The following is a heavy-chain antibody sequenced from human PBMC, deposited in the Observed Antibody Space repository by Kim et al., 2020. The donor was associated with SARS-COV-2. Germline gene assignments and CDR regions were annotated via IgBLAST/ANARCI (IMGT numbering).Heavy chain of an antibody. V-gene: IGHV4-31*02. J-gene: IGHJ6*02. CDR3: ARLPTGLFGMDV. D-gene: IGHD2-15*01. Sequence: YTPSRKSRVTITVDTSQNQFSLKLSSVTAADTAVYYCARLPTGLFGMDVWGQGTTVTVSS.